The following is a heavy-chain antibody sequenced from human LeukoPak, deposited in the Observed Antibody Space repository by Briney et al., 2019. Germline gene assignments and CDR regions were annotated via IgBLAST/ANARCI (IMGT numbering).Heavy chain of an antibody. J-gene: IGHJ4*02. V-gene: IGHV3-23*01. CDR3: AKVLRGPPGLYFDY. D-gene: IGHD3-10*01. CDR2: ISGSGGST. Sequence: GGSPRLSCAASGFTFSSYAMSWVRQAPGKGLEWVSAISGSGGSTYYADSVKGRFTISRDNSKNTLYLQMNSLRAEDTAVYYCAKVLRGPPGLYFDYWGQGTLVTVSS. CDR1: GFTFSSYA.